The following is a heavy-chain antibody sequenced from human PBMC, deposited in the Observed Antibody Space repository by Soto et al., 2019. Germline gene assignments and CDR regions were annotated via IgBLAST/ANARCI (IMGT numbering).Heavy chain of an antibody. J-gene: IGHJ5*02. CDR3: ARVYCSGGSCYWFDP. Sequence: PSETWSLTCAVYGGSFSGYYWSWIRQPPGKGLEWIGEINHSGSTNYNPSLKSRVTISVDTSKNQFSLKLSSVTAADPAVYYCARVYCSGGSCYWFDPWGQGTLVTVSS. V-gene: IGHV4-34*01. CDR2: INHSGST. D-gene: IGHD2-15*01. CDR1: GGSFSGYY.